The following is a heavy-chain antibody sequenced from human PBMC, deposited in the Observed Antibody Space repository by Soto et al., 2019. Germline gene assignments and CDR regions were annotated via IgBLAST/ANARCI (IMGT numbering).Heavy chain of an antibody. CDR2: IIPIFGTA. CDR1: GGTFSSYA. J-gene: IGHJ4*02. D-gene: IGHD3-22*01. CDR3: AVGSEYYYDSSGYYYFDY. Sequence: QVQLVQSGAEVQKPGSSVKVSCKASGGTFSSYAISWVRQAPGQGLEWMGGIIPIFGTANYAQKFQGRVTITADESTSTAYMELSSLRSEDTAVYYCAVGSEYYYDSSGYYYFDYWGQGTLVTVSS. V-gene: IGHV1-69*01.